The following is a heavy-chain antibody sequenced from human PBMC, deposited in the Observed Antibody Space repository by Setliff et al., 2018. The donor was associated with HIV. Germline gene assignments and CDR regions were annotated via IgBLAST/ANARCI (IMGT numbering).Heavy chain of an antibody. J-gene: IGHJ4*02. CDR2: INGDGSQR. CDR3: VRGHYSGPG. Sequence: PGGSLRLSCTASGFTFSSYGMHWVRQAPGKGLEWVAHINGDGSQRYHVDSVEGRFSISRDNAKNSVFLQMNSLRVEDTAVYYCVRGHYSGPGWGQGTLVTVSS. D-gene: IGHD1-26*01. CDR1: GFTFSSYG. V-gene: IGHV3-7*03.